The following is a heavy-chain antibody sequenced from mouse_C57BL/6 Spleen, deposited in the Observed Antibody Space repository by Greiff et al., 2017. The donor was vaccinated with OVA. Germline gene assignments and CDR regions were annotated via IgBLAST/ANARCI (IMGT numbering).Heavy chain of an antibody. Sequence: EVQRVESGGGLVKPGGSLKLSCAASGFTFSSYTMSWVRQTPEKRLEWVATISGGGGNTYYPDSVKGRFTISRDNAKNTLYLQMSSLRSEDTALYYCARHGALTGYYFDYWGQGTTLTVSS. CDR2: ISGGGGNT. CDR1: GFTFSSYT. D-gene: IGHD4-1*01. V-gene: IGHV5-9*01. J-gene: IGHJ2*01. CDR3: ARHGALTGYYFDY.